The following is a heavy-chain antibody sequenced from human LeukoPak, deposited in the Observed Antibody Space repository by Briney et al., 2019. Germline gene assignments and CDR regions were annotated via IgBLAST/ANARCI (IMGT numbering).Heavy chain of an antibody. J-gene: IGHJ4*02. CDR3: ARHVKDLGVITPYYFDY. CDR1: GGSIRGSSNY. D-gene: IGHD3-22*01. V-gene: IGHV4-39*01. Sequence: PWETLSLTCTVSGGSIRGSSNYSGCIRPPPGNWLELDGTIYVSGSTYYNPSLKSRVTISVDTSKNQFSLKLSSVTAAHTAVYYCARHVKDLGVITPYYFDYWGQGTLVTVSS. CDR2: IYVSGST.